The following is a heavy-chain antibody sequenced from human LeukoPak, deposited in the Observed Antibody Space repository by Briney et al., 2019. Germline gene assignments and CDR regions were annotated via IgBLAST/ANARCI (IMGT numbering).Heavy chain of an antibody. V-gene: IGHV1-2*06. D-gene: IGHD6-25*01. CDR1: GYTFTGYY. Sequence: ASVKVSCKASGYTFTGYYMPWVRQAPGQGLEWMGRINPNSGGTNYAQKVQGRVTMTRDTSTSTAYMELSRLRSDDAAVYYCARVQGGYSSGFSEPFDPWGQGTLVTVSS. J-gene: IGHJ5*02. CDR2: INPNSGGT. CDR3: ARVQGGYSSGFSEPFDP.